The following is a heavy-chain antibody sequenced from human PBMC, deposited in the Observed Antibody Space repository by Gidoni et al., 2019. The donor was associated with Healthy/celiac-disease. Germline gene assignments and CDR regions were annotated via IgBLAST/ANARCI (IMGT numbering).Heavy chain of an antibody. Sequence: EVQLVESGGGLVQPGGSLRLSCAASGFTFRSYWMSWVRQSPGKGLEWVANIKQDGSEKYYVDAVKGRFTISRDNAKNSLYLQMNSLRAEDTAVYYCARGKGDYVWGSYRRDDYYYYYGMDVWGQGTTVTVSS. CDR2: IKQDGSEK. V-gene: IGHV3-7*01. CDR3: ARGKGDYVWGSYRRDDYYYYYGMDV. D-gene: IGHD3-16*02. J-gene: IGHJ6*02. CDR1: GFTFRSYW.